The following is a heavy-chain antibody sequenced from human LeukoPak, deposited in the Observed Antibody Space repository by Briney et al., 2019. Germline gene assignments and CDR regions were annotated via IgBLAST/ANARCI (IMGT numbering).Heavy chain of an antibody. CDR2: IIWNSATI. CDR1: GFTFDDYA. J-gene: IGHJ5*01. Sequence: SLRLSCAASGFTFDDYAMHWVRQTPGKGLEWVSGIIWNSATIGYADSVKGRFTMSRDNAKNSLYLQMNSLRTEDTAFYYCAKDGQGSSWNWFDSWGQGTLVTVSS. V-gene: IGHV3-9*01. CDR3: AKDGQGSSWNWFDS. D-gene: IGHD6-13*01.